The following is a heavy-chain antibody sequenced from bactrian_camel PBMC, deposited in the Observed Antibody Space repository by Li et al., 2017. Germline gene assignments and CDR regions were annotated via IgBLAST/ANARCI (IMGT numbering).Heavy chain of an antibody. CDR2: IYTAGDNA. CDR1: ADTYRTRC. J-gene: IGHJ4*01. V-gene: IGHV3S1*01. D-gene: IGHD5*01. Sequence: VQLVESGGGSVQAGGSLRLSCACSADTYRTRCVAWFRQSPGKEREGVAAIYTAGDNAYYADSVKGRFTITRDNAANMLYLQMNNLKTEDTAMYYCAAGRNAGLGRGLGTQVTVS.